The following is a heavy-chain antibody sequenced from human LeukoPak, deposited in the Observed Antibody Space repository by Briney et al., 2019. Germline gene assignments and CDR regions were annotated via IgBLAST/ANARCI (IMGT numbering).Heavy chain of an antibody. D-gene: IGHD3-22*01. V-gene: IGHV1-18*01. CDR3: ARDFSLSITMIVVVMPDAFDI. CDR2: ISAYNGNA. Sequence: ASVKVSCKASGYTFTSYGISWVRQAPGQGLEWMGWISAYNGNANYAQKLQGRVTMTTDTSTSTAYMELRSLRSDDTAVYYCARDFSLSITMIVVVMPDAFDIWAKGQWSPSLQ. J-gene: IGHJ3*02. CDR1: GYTFTSYG.